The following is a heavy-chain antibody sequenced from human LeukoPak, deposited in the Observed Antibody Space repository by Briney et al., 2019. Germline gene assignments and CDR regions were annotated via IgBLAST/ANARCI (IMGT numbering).Heavy chain of an antibody. CDR2: ISSSDSAI. D-gene: IGHD3-22*01. CDR3: ARGRYYYDSSGYYGY. Sequence: GGSLRLSCAASGFTFSSYEMNWVRQAPGKGLEWVSYISSSDSAIYYADSVKGRFTISRDNAKNSLYLQMNSLRAEDTAVYYCARGRYYYDSSGYYGYWGQGTLVTVSS. V-gene: IGHV3-48*03. J-gene: IGHJ4*02. CDR1: GFTFSSYE.